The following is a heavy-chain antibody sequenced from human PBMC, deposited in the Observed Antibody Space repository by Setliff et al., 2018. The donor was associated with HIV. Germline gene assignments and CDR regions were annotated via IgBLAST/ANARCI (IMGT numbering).Heavy chain of an antibody. CDR2: IYWNDDK. CDR1: SGVG. J-gene: IGHJ4*02. CDR3: ARNMRTSYYDSSGYYFFDN. V-gene: IGHV2-5*01. D-gene: IGHD3-22*01. Sequence: SGVGVGWIRQPPGKALEWLALIYWNDDKRYSPSLKSRLTITKDTSKNQVVLAMTNMDPVDTATYYCARNMRTSYYDSSGYYFFDNWGQGTLVTVSS.